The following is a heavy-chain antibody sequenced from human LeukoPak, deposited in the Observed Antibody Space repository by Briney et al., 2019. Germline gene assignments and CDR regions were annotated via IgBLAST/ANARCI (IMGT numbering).Heavy chain of an antibody. V-gene: IGHV4-34*08. CDR1: GFTVSSNY. Sequence: GSLRLSCAASGFTVSSNYMNWVRQPPGKGLEWIGEINHSGSTNYNPSLKSRVTISVDTSKNQFSLKLSSVTAADTAVYYCASTSYDSSDWGWGQGTLVTVSS. CDR2: INHSGST. D-gene: IGHD3-22*01. J-gene: IGHJ4*02. CDR3: ASTSYDSSDWG.